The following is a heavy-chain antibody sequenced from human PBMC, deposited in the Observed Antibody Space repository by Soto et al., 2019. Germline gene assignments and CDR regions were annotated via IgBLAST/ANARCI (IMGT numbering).Heavy chain of an antibody. J-gene: IGHJ4*02. CDR3: ARDFAAGEH. D-gene: IGHD6-13*01. Sequence: QVQLVQSGAEVRKPGASVKVSCRTSGYTFTHYYIHWVRQAPGQGLEWLGIINPASGRTNYAHEFQGRVNLTMDTSTTTVYMELSGLRAEDTAIFYCARDFAAGEHWGQGTLVTVSS. V-gene: IGHV1-46*01. CDR2: INPASGRT. CDR1: GYTFTHYY.